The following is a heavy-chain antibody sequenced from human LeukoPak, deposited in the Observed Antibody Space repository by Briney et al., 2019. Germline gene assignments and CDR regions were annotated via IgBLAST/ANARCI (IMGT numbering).Heavy chain of an antibody. CDR2: ISSSSSYI. Sequence: NPGGSLRLSCAASGFTFSSYSMNWVRQAPWKGLEWVSSISSSSSYIYYADSVKGRFTISRDNAKNSLYLQMNSLRAEDTAVYYCARDRTGGPLLDCWGQGTLVTVSS. J-gene: IGHJ4*02. V-gene: IGHV3-21*01. CDR1: GFTFSSYS. CDR3: ARDRTGGPLLDC. D-gene: IGHD4-23*01.